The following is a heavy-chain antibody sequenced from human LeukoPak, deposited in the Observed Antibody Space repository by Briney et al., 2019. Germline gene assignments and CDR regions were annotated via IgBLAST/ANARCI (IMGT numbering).Heavy chain of an antibody. Sequence: PSETLSLTCTVSGGSISSGGYYWSWIRQHPGKGLEWIGYIYYSGSTYYNPSLKSRVTISVDTSKNQFSLKLSSVTAADTAVYYCARSVDTAMGYWFDPWGQGTLVTVSS. V-gene: IGHV4-31*03. CDR1: GGSISSGGYY. D-gene: IGHD5-18*01. CDR3: ARSVDTAMGYWFDP. CDR2: IYYSGST. J-gene: IGHJ5*02.